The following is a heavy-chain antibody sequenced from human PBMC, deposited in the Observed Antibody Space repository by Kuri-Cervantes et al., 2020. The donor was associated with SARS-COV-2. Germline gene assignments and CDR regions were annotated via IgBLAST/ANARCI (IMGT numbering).Heavy chain of an antibody. Sequence: GGSLRLSCAASGFTFSSYAMHWVRQAPGKGLEWVAVIWYDGSNKYYADSVKGRFTISRDNSKNTLYLQMSSLRAEDTAVYYCARDLYYDSSGYYWGQGTLVTVSS. V-gene: IGHV3-33*01. CDR2: IWYDGSNK. J-gene: IGHJ4*02. D-gene: IGHD3-22*01. CDR1: GFTFSSYA. CDR3: ARDLYYDSSGYY.